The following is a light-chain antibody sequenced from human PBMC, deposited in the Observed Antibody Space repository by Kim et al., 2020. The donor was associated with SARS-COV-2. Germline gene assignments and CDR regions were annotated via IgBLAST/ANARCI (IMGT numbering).Light chain of an antibody. CDR3: QQYSNWPLWT. CDR1: QSVSSS. Sequence: EVVMTQSPATLSVSPGERAILSCRASQSVSSSLAWYQQKPGQAPRLLISDASTRATGIPARFSGSGSGTEFTLIISSLQSEDFAVYYCQQYSNWPLWTFGQGTKVDIK. J-gene: IGKJ1*01. V-gene: IGKV3-15*01. CDR2: DAS.